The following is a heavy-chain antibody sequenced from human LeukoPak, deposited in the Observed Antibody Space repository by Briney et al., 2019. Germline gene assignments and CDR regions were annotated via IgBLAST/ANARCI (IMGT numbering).Heavy chain of an antibody. V-gene: IGHV3-64*01. CDR1: GFTFSSYA. Sequence: GGSLRLSCAASGFTFSSYAMHWVRQAPGKGLEYVSAISSNGGSTYYANSVKGRFTISRDNSKNTLYLQMGSLRAEDMAVYYCARERIAAAGRDAFDIWGQGTMVTVSP. CDR2: ISSNGGST. CDR3: ARERIAAAGRDAFDI. J-gene: IGHJ3*02. D-gene: IGHD6-13*01.